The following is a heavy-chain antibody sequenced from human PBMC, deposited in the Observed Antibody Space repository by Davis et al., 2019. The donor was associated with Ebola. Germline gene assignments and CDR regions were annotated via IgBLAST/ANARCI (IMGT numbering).Heavy chain of an antibody. CDR3: ARDIAVAGTIGFDY. J-gene: IGHJ4*02. CDR2: IKSDGSST. D-gene: IGHD6-19*01. CDR1: GFTSSSYW. V-gene: IGHV3-74*01. Sequence: GESLKISCVASGFTSSSYWMHWVRQAPGKGLVWVSLIKSDGSSTRYADSVKGRFTISRDNAKNTLYLQMNSLRPEDTAVYYCARDIAVAGTIGFDYWSQGTLVTVSS.